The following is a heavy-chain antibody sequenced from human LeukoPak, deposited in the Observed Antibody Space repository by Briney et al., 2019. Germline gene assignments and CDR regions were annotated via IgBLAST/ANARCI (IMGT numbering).Heavy chain of an antibody. CDR1: GFTFSRYG. Sequence: PGRSLRLSCAASGFTFSRYGMHWVRQAPGRGLEWVAVISYDGNNKYHADSVKGRFTISRDNSKSTLYLQMNSLRAEDSAVYFCAKDLSLMAADYFFDYWGQGTLVTVSS. J-gene: IGHJ4*02. D-gene: IGHD6-13*01. CDR3: AKDLSLMAADYFFDY. V-gene: IGHV3-30*18. CDR2: ISYDGNNK.